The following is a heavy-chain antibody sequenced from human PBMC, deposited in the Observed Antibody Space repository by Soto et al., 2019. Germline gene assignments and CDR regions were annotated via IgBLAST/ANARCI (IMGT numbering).Heavy chain of an antibody. CDR3: ARYGPRTGTNRVPYYYYGMDV. CDR1: GFTFSSYE. V-gene: IGHV3-48*03. J-gene: IGHJ6*02. CDR2: ISSSGSTI. D-gene: IGHD1-7*01. Sequence: GGSMRPSCAASGFTFSSYEMNLVRQAPGKGLEWDSYISSSGSTIFYADSVKGRCTISRDNAKNSLYLQMNSLRAEDTAVYYCARYGPRTGTNRVPYYYYGMDVWGQGTTVTVSS.